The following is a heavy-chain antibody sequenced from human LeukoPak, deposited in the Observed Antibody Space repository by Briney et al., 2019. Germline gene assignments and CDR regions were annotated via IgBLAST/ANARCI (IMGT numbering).Heavy chain of an antibody. CDR2: IYHSGST. CDR1: GYSISSGYY. D-gene: IGHD3-10*01. J-gene: IGHJ6*04. V-gene: IGHV4-38-2*01. CDR3: ARVSPITMVLGDYAQYGMDV. Sequence: SETLSLTCAVSGYSISSGYYWGWIRQPPGKGLEWIGEIYHSGSTNYNPSLKSRVTISVDKSKNQFSLKLSSVTAADTAVYYCARVSPITMVLGDYAQYGMDVWGKGTTVTVSS.